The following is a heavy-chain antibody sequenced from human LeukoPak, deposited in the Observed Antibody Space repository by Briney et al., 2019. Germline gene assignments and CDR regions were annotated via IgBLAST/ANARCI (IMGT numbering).Heavy chain of an antibody. V-gene: IGHV1-3*01. D-gene: IGHD5-18*01. CDR2: INAGNGNT. CDR1: GYTFTSYA. J-gene: IGHJ4*02. CDR3: AKEGYSYGYFFDY. Sequence: ASVKVSCKASGYTFTSYAMHWVRQAPGQRLEWMGWINAGNGNTKYSQKFQGRVTMTRDTSTSTVYMELSSLRSEDTAVYYCAKEGYSYGYFFDYWGQGTLVTVSS.